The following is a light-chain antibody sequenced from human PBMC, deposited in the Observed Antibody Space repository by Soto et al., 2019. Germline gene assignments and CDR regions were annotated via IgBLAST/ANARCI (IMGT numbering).Light chain of an antibody. V-gene: IGKV1-39*01. J-gene: IGKJ2*01. Sequence: DIQMTQSPSSLSASVGDRVTITCRASQTISTYLNWYQQKPGKAPRLLIYDASSLLSGVPSRFRGSGSGTDFTLTIASLQPEDFSTYSCQQSDSTPYTFGQGTKVEI. CDR1: QTISTY. CDR2: DAS. CDR3: QQSDSTPYT.